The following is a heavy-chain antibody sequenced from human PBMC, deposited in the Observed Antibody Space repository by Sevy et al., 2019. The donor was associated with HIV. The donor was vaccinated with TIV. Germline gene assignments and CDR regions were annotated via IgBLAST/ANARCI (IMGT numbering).Heavy chain of an antibody. V-gene: IGHV4-4*07. Sequence: SETLSLTCTVSGGSISSYYWSWIRQPAGKGLEWIGRIYTRGSTNYNPSLKSRVTMSVDTSKNQFSLKLSSVTAADTAVYYWASMVRGVITTRGSYYYYYYMDVWGKGTTVTVSS. J-gene: IGHJ6*03. CDR1: GGSISSYY. CDR2: IYTRGST. D-gene: IGHD3-10*01. CDR3: ASMVRGVITTRGSYYYYYYMDV.